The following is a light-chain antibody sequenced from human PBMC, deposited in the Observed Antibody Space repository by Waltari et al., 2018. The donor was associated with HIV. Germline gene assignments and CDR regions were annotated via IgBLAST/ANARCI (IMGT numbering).Light chain of an antibody. J-gene: IGKJ4*01. CDR3: QQYYRTPLT. V-gene: IGKV4-1*01. CDR1: QTLLYSSNNKNY. CDR2: WAS. Sequence: DILMPQSPDSLAVSSGARPTINCKARQTLLYSSNNKNYLAWYQHKPGQPPKLLIYWASTRQSGVPDRFSGSGSGTNFNLTINKLQAEDVATYYCQQYYRTPLTFGGGTKVGL.